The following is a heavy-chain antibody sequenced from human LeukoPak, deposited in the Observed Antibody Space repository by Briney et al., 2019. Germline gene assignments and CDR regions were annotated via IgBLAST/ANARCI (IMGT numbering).Heavy chain of an antibody. CDR2: IIPIFGTA. CDR3: AIEDRERSEYCNITSCYLTNAFDI. V-gene: IGHV1-69*05. D-gene: IGHD2-2*01. J-gene: IGHJ3*02. CDR1: GGSASSFA. Sequence: SVKVSCKVYGGSASSFAISWVRQAPGQGLEWMGWIIPIFGTANYAQTFQGRVLITTDESTRTAYMELSCVRSEDTAVYYCAIEDRERSEYCNITSCYLTNAFDIWDKGTMVTVSS.